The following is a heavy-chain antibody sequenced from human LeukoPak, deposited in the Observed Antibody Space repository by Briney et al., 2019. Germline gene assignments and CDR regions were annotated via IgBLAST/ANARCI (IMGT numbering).Heavy chain of an antibody. J-gene: IGHJ6*03. CDR3: AKAEEVTIFHLYYYYMDV. CDR2: ISGSGGST. CDR1: GFTFSSYA. Sequence: PGGSLRLSCAASGFTFSSYAMSWVRQAPGKRLEWVSAISGSGGSTYYADSVKGRFTISRDNSKNTLYLQMNSLRAEDTAVYYCAKAEEVTIFHLYYYYMDVWGKGTTVTVSS. V-gene: IGHV3-23*01. D-gene: IGHD3-9*01.